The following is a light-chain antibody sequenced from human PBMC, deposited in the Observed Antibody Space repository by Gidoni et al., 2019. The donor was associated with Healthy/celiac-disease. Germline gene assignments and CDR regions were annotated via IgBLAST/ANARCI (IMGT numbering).Light chain of an antibody. CDR1: QSVSSTY. CDR2: DIS. V-gene: IGKV3-20*01. J-gene: IGKJ4*01. CDR3: QQYGSSPLT. Sequence: ELALTQSPVTLSLSPGERATLTCRDSQSVSSTYLAWYQQKFGQAPRLLIYDISSRASGLPDRFSGSGSGTDFTLTISGLEPEDFAVYYCQQYGSSPLTFGGGTKVEIK.